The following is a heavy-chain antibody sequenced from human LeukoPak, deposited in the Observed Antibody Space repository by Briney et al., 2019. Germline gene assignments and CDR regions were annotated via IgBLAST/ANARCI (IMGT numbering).Heavy chain of an antibody. CDR2: IHYSGST. CDR3: GRQGRENTGYDFDY. CDR1: GGSISSYY. V-gene: IGHV4-59*08. Sequence: SETLSLTWTGSGGSISSYYWSWIRQPPGKGLEWVGYIHYSGSTNYNPSLKSRVTISLDTSKNQFSLKLTSVTAADTAVYYCGRQGRENTGYDFDYWGQGTLVTVSS. J-gene: IGHJ4*02. D-gene: IGHD5-12*01.